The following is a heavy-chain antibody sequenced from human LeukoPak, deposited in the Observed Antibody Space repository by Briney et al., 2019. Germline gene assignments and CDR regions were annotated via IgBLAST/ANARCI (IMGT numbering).Heavy chain of an antibody. Sequence: EASVKVSCKASGYTFTSYYIHWVRQAPGQLLEWMGWINPKNAGTNYAQKFQGRVTMTRDTSTGTAYMELSRLRSDDSAVYYCARTLYIAAAPGGFDYWGQGTLVAVSS. CDR3: ARTLYIAAAPGGFDY. J-gene: IGHJ4*02. CDR1: GYTFTSYY. V-gene: IGHV1-2*02. CDR2: INPKNAGT. D-gene: IGHD6-13*01.